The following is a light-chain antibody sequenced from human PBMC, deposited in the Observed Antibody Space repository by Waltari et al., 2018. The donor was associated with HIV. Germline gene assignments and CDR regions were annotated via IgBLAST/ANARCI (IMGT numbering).Light chain of an antibody. CDR2: AAS. V-gene: IGKV3D-7*01. Sequence: IVMTQSPATLSLSRGERATLSCRASQSVSITYLSWYQQKPGQAPRLLIYAASTRATGIPARFGGSGSGTDFTLTISSLQPEDFAVYYCQQDYNLPWTFGQGTKVEI. J-gene: IGKJ1*01. CDR1: QSVSITY. CDR3: QQDYNLPWT.